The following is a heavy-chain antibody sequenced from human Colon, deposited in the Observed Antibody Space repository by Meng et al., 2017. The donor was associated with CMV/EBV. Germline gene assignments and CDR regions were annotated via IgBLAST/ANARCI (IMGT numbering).Heavy chain of an antibody. CDR1: GYTFSNYG. V-gene: IGHV1-18*01. CDR3: AREHDGY. J-gene: IGHJ4*02. D-gene: IGHD1-1*01. CDR2: ISTYNGNA. Sequence: ASVKVSCKASGYTFSNYGISWVRQAPGQGLEWMGWISTYNGNANYAQKFQGRVTMTTDTSTSTAYMELRSLRSDDTAVYYCAREHDGYWGQGTLVTVSS.